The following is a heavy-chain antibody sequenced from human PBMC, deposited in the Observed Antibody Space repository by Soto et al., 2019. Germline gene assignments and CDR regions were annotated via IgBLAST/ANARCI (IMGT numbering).Heavy chain of an antibody. CDR1: GGSISSYY. Sequence: SETLSLTCTVSGGSISSYYWSWIRQPPGKGLEWIGYIYYSGSTNYNPSLKSRVTISVDTSKNQFSLKLSSVTAADTAVYYCARGARYYDSSGYFPPGYFQHWGQGTLVTVSS. CDR2: IYYSGST. D-gene: IGHD3-22*01. J-gene: IGHJ1*01. CDR3: ARGARYYDSSGYFPPGYFQH. V-gene: IGHV4-59*08.